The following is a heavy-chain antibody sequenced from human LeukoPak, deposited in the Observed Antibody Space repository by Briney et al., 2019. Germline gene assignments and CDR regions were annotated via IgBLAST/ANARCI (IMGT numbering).Heavy chain of an antibody. CDR1: GYTFTSYY. Sequence: ASVKVSCKASGYTFTSYYMHWVRQAPGQGLEWMGIINPSGGSTSYAQKFQGRVTMTRDMSTSTVYMELSSLRSDDTAVYYCARDSDYVWGSYRNRNWFDPWGQGTLVTVSS. V-gene: IGHV1-46*01. CDR2: INPSGGST. CDR3: ARDSDYVWGSYRNRNWFDP. D-gene: IGHD3-16*02. J-gene: IGHJ5*02.